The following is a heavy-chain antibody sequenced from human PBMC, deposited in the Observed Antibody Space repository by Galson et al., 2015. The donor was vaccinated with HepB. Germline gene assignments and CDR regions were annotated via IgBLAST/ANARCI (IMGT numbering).Heavy chain of an antibody. V-gene: IGHV1-18*01. D-gene: IGHD2-2*01. CDR1: GYTFASYG. Sequence: SVKVSCKASGYTFASYGIGWVRQAPGQGLDWMAWISAYNTNPHYAQKLQGRVTMTTDASTSTAYMELRGLRSDDTAVYFCARDLGGSSRISDYWGQGTLVTVSS. CDR2: ISAYNTNP. J-gene: IGHJ4*02. CDR3: ARDLGGSSRISDY.